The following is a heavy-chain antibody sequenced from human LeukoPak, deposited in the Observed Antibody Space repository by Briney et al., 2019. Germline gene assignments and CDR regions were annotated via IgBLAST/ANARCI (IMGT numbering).Heavy chain of an antibody. CDR2: ITSNGGST. CDR1: GFTFSSYP. D-gene: IGHD2-15*01. J-gene: IGHJ4*02. CDR3: ARILDASELDY. Sequence: GGSLRLSCAASGFTFSSYPMHWVRQAPGRGLEYVSAITSNGGSTYYANSVKGRFTISRDNSRNTLYLQMGSLRPEDMAVYYCARILDASELDYWGQGTLVTVSS. V-gene: IGHV3-64*01.